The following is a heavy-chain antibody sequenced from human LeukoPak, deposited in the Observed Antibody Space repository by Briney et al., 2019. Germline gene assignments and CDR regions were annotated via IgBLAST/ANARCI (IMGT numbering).Heavy chain of an antibody. CDR3: AKDRAYLGSY. Sequence: GKSLRLSCAASGFTFSSYGMHWVRQAPGKGLEWVAVMSYDGSNKYYADSVKGRFTISRDNSKNTLYLQMSSLTVEDTAVYYCAKDRAYLGSYWGQGTLVTVSS. J-gene: IGHJ4*02. V-gene: IGHV3-30*18. D-gene: IGHD1-26*01. CDR2: MSYDGSNK. CDR1: GFTFSSYG.